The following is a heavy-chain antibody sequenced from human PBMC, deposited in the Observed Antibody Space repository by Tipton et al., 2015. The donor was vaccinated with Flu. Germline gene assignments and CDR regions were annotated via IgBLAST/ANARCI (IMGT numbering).Heavy chain of an antibody. CDR3: ARVTGASSFYYAYMDV. J-gene: IGHJ6*03. D-gene: IGHD6-6*01. CDR1: TFSFSDYL. CDR2: INANGGGT. Sequence: SLRLSCAASTFSFSDYLMTWVRQVPRKGLEWVSSINANGGGTHYADSVKGRFTISRDNFKNTLFLQMNSLRAEDTAVYYCARVTGASSFYYAYMDVWGKGTTVIVSS. V-gene: IGHV3-23*01.